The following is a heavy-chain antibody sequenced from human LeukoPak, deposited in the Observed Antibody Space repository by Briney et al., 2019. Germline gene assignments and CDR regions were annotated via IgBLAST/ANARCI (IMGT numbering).Heavy chain of an antibody. J-gene: IGHJ4*02. CDR2: IYYSGST. CDR3: ARNLLLWFGEDGDVESYYFDY. V-gene: IGHV4-31*03. CDR1: GGSISSGGYY. D-gene: IGHD3-10*01. Sequence: SRTLSLTCTVSGGSISSGGYYWSWIRQHPGKGLEWIGYIYYSGSTYYNPSLKSRVTISVDTSKNQFSLKLSSVTAADTAVYYCARNLLLWFGEDGDVESYYFDYWGQGTLVTVSS.